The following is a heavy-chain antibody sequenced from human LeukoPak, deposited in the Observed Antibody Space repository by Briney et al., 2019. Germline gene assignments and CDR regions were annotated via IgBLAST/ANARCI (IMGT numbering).Heavy chain of an antibody. CDR1: GYTFTGYY. V-gene: IGHV1-2*02. Sequence: ASVKVSCKASGYTFTGYYMHWVRQAPGQGLEWMGWINPNGGGTNYAQKFQGRVTMTRDTSISTAYMELSRLRSDDTAVYYCARDGGSSGWYGIDYWGQGTLVTVSS. CDR3: ARDGGSSGWYGIDY. D-gene: IGHD6-19*01. CDR2: INPNGGGT. J-gene: IGHJ4*02.